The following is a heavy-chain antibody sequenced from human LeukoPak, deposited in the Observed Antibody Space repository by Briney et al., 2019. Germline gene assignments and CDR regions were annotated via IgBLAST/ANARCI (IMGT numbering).Heavy chain of an antibody. D-gene: IGHD6-19*01. V-gene: IGHV3-20*04. CDR2: INWNGGST. CDR1: GFTFDDYG. CDR3: ARDLVAVAGTLRFDP. Sequence: GGSLRLSCAASGFTFDDYGMSWVRQAPGKGLEWVSGINWNGGSTGYADSVKGRFTISRDNAKNSLYLQMNSLRAEDTALYYCARDLVAVAGTLRFDPWGQGTLVTVS. J-gene: IGHJ5*02.